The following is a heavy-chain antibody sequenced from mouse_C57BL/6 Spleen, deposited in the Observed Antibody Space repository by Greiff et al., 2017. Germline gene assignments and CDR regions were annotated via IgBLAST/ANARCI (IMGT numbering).Heavy chain of an antibody. D-gene: IGHD1-1*01. CDR2: IDPNSGGT. CDR1: GYTFTSYW. CDR3: ARGSTVVSTDYAMYY. V-gene: IGHV1-72*01. Sequence: QVQLQQPGAELVKPGASVKLSCKASGYTFTSYWMHWVKQRPGRGLEWIGRIDPNSGGTKYNEKFKSKATLTVDKPSSTAYMQLSSLTSYDSAVYDCARGSTVVSTDYAMYYWGKGTSVTVSS. J-gene: IGHJ4*01.